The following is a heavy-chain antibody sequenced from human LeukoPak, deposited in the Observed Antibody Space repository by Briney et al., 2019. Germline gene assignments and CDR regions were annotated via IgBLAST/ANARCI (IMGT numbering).Heavy chain of an antibody. CDR3: ARDSVGATGHFDY. V-gene: IGHV1-18*01. CDR1: GYSFTSYG. J-gene: IGHJ4*02. Sequence: EASVKVSCKPSGYSFTSYGISWVRQAPGQGLEWMGWVSAYNGNTNYAQMLQGRVTMTTDTSTSTAYMELRSLRSDDTAVYYCARDSVGATGHFDYWGQGTLVTVSS. D-gene: IGHD1-26*01. CDR2: VSAYNGNT.